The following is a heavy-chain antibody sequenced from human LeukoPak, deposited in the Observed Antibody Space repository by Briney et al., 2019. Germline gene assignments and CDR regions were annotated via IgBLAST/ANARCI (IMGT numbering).Heavy chain of an antibody. D-gene: IGHD2-15*01. CDR2: INAGNGNT. V-gene: IGHV1-3*01. J-gene: IGHJ1*01. Sequence: ASVKVSCKASGYTFTSYAMHWVRQAPGQRLEWMGWINAGNGNTKYSQKFQGRVTITRDTSASTAYMELSSLRSEDTAVYYCARDFCSGGSCYRYFRHWGQGTLVTVSS. CDR3: ARDFCSGGSCYRYFRH. CDR1: GYTFTSYA.